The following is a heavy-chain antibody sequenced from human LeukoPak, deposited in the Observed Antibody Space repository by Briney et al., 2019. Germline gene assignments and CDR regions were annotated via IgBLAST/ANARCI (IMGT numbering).Heavy chain of an antibody. Sequence: TGGSLRLSCAASGFAFSSLAMDWVRQAPGKGLELVSVISDSGSITYYADSVKGRFTISRDNSKNTLFLQMNSLGAEDTAVYYCAKDARRTNGWYFFDYWGQGTLVTVSS. CDR2: ISDSGSIT. V-gene: IGHV3-23*01. CDR1: GFAFSSLA. CDR3: AKDARRTNGWYFFDY. J-gene: IGHJ4*02. D-gene: IGHD6-19*01.